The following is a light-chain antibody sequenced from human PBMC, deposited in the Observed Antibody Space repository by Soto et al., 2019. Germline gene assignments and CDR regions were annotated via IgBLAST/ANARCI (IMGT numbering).Light chain of an antibody. CDR1: SSDVGGYNY. CDR3: SLYTSRSPHVV. V-gene: IGLV2-14*01. CDR2: DVS. Sequence: QSALTQPASVSGSPGQSITISCTGTSSDVGGYNYVSWYQQHPGKAPKLMIYDVSNRPSGVSNRFSGSKSGNTASLTISGLQGEEEADYYCSLYTSRSPHVVFGGGTQLTVL. J-gene: IGLJ2*01.